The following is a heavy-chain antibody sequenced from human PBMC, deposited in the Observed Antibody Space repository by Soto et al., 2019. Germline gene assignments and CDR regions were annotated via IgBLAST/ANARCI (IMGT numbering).Heavy chain of an antibody. D-gene: IGHD3-10*01. CDR3: ARVAMVRGVIDY. J-gene: IGHJ4*02. Sequence: SETLSLTCAVYGGSFSGYYWSWIRQPPGKGLEWIGEINHSGSTNYNPSLKSRVTISVDTSKNQFSLKLSSVTAADTAVYYCARVAMVRGVIDYWGQGTLVTVSS. CDR2: INHSGST. V-gene: IGHV4-34*01. CDR1: GGSFSGYY.